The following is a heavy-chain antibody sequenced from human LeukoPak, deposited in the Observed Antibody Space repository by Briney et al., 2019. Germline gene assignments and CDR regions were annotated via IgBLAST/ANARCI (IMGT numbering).Heavy chain of an antibody. Sequence: SETLSLTCTVSGGSISSSSYYWGWIRQPPGKGLEWIGSIYFSGTTYYNPSLQSRVTISVDTAKNQFSLKVTSVTAADTAVYYCARHGDSSGYPLFDYWGQGTLVTVSS. D-gene: IGHD3-22*01. CDR1: GGSISSSSYY. J-gene: IGHJ4*02. CDR3: ARHGDSSGYPLFDY. CDR2: IYFSGTT. V-gene: IGHV4-39*07.